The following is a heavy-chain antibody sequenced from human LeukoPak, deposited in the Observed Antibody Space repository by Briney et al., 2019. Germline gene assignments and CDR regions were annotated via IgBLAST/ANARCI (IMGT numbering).Heavy chain of an antibody. V-gene: IGHV1-18*01. CDR3: ARVRFGLFRLDY. CDR2: ISADKGRT. Sequence: ASVKVSCKASGYTFINYGLSWVRQAPGQGLEWMGWISADKGRTRSSQTLQGRLTMTTDTSTNTVYMELKSLRSDHTAVYYCARVRFGLFRLDYWGQGTLVTVSS. J-gene: IGHJ4*02. D-gene: IGHD3-22*01. CDR1: GYTFINYG.